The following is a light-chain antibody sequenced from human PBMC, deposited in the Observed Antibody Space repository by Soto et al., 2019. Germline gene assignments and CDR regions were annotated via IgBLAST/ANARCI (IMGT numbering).Light chain of an antibody. Sequence: EIVLTQSPGNLSLSPGERATLSCRASQSVSSSYLAWYQQKPGQAPRLLIYGASSRATGIPDRFSGSGSGADFTLTISRLEPEDFAVYYCQQYGAPPFTFGPGTKVDIK. CDR3: QQYGAPPFT. J-gene: IGKJ3*01. CDR2: GAS. V-gene: IGKV3-20*01. CDR1: QSVSSSY.